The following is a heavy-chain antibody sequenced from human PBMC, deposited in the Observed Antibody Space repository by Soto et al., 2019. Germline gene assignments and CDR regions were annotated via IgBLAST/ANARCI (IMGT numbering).Heavy chain of an antibody. V-gene: IGHV1-18*01. J-gene: IGHJ6*02. CDR2: ISAHNGDT. CDR3: ARDAAYNAFWGGVMELYSYNMDV. Sequence: QVQLVQSEAEVKKPGASLKVSCRASGYNFANYGISCVRQPPGQGLEWMGWISAHNGDTKYAQKVQGKVNMTEDTSTSTAYMEMWSLRSDDTTVYYCARDAAYNAFWGGVMELYSYNMDVWGQGTTVTV. CDR1: GYNFANYG. D-gene: IGHD3-3*01.